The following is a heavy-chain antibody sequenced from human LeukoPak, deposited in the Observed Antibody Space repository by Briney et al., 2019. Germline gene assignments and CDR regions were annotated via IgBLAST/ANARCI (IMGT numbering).Heavy chain of an antibody. CDR3: AKPYGRGVPAASNFDY. J-gene: IGHJ4*02. V-gene: IGHV3-13*01. D-gene: IGHD2-2*01. Sequence: GGSLRLSCAASGFTVSKYDMHWVRQATGKGLEWVSAIGIVGDTYYRGSVKGRFTMSRENGNNNVYLQMNSLRAEDTAVYYCAKPYGRGVPAASNFDYWGQGTLVTVSS. CDR2: IGIVGDT. CDR1: GFTVSKYD.